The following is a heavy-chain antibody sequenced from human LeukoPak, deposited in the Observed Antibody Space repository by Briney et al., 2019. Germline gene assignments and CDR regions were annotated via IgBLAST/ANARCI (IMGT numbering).Heavy chain of an antibody. CDR1: GGSISSYY. V-gene: IGHV4-59*08. CDR3: ARHPAFGMVIES. D-gene: IGHD3-3*01. Sequence: PSETLSLTCSVSGGSISSYYWSWIRQPPGRGLEWIGYVYYTGSTNYNPSLKSRVTISVDTSKNQFSLKLSAVTAADTAVYYWARHPAFGMVIESWGQGTLATVSA. J-gene: IGHJ4*02. CDR2: VYYTGST.